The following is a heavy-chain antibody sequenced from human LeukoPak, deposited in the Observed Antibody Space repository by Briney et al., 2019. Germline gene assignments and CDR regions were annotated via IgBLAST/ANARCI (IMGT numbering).Heavy chain of an antibody. J-gene: IGHJ4*02. D-gene: IGHD5-24*01. Sequence: VGSLRLSCAASGFTFSSYEMNWVREAPGQGLEWVSYISSSGSTIYYADSVKGRFTISRDNAKNSLYLQMNSLRAEDTAVYYCARDWRIEMATITLDYWGQGTLVTVSS. V-gene: IGHV3-48*03. CDR1: GFTFSSYE. CDR3: ARDWRIEMATITLDY. CDR2: ISSSGSTI.